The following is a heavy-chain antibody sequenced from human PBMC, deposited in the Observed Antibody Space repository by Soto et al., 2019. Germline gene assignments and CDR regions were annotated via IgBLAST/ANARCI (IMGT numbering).Heavy chain of an antibody. CDR3: ARDYYKYYDSSGYYRSPAY. V-gene: IGHV3-30*04. J-gene: IGHJ4*02. CDR2: TSYDGWNK. CDR1: RFTFSSYA. D-gene: IGHD3-22*01. Sequence: PGGSLRLSCAASRFTFSSYAMHWVRQAPGKGLEWVAVTSYDGWNKYYADSVKGRFTISRDNSKNTLYLQMNSLRAEDTALYYCARDYYKYYDSSGYYRSPAYWGQGTLVTVSS.